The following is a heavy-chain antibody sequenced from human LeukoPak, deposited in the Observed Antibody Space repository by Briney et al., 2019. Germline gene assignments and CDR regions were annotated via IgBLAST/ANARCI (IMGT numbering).Heavy chain of an antibody. V-gene: IGHV3-21*01. J-gene: IGHJ4*02. D-gene: IGHD2-21*02. CDR3: ARYRRAVTDPFDY. CDR2: ISSTSSYI. CDR1: GFTFSTYS. Sequence: GGSLRLSCAASGFTFSTYSMSWVRQAPGKGLQWVSSISSTSSYIYYADSVKGRFTISRDNAKNSLYLQMNSLRAEDTAVYYCARYRRAVTDPFDYWGQGTLVTVSS.